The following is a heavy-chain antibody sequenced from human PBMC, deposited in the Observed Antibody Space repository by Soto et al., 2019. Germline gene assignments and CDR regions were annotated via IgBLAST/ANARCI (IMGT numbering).Heavy chain of an antibody. Sequence: SVKVSCKASGGTFSSYAISWVRQAPGQGLEWVGGIIPIFGTANYAQKFQGRVTITADESTSTAYMELSSLRSEDTAVYYCARDSVGSLTYYCYGMDVWGQGTTVTVSS. CDR2: IIPIFGTA. D-gene: IGHD2-15*01. CDR1: GGTFSSYA. CDR3: ARDSVGSLTYYCYGMDV. V-gene: IGHV1-69*13. J-gene: IGHJ6*02.